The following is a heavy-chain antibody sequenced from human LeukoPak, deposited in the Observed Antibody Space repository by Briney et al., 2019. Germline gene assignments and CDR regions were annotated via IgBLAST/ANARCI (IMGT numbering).Heavy chain of an antibody. V-gene: IGHV4-39*07. CDR1: GGLISISTYY. CDR2: IYYSGTT. J-gene: IGHJ6*03. Sequence: SETLSLTCTVSGGLISISTYYWGWIRQPPGKGLEWIGSIYYSGTTHYNPSLKSRVTMSVDTSKNQFSLKLSSVTAADTAVYYCARDSYSSSWYYYYYMDVWGKGTTVSISS. D-gene: IGHD6-13*01. CDR3: ARDSYSSSWYYYYYMDV.